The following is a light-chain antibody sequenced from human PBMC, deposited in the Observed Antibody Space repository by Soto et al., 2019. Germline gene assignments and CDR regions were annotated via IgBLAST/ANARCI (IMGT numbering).Light chain of an antibody. CDR1: NIGSKS. V-gene: IGLV3-9*01. CDR3: QVWDSSTVI. Sequence: SYELTQPLSVSVALGQTAGITCGANNIGSKSVHWYQQRPGQAPVLIIYRDNNRPSGIPERFSGSNSGNTATLTISRAQAXXXXXXXCQVWDSSTVIFGGGTKLTV. CDR2: RDN. J-gene: IGLJ2*01.